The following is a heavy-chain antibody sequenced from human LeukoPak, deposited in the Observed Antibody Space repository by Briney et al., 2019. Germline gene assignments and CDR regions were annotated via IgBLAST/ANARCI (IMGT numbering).Heavy chain of an antibody. CDR2: IDSSASTI. V-gene: IGHV3-48*03. D-gene: IGHD1-26*01. J-gene: IGHJ3*02. CDR1: GFIFSSYE. CDR3: ARGRGGSGSYYSFDI. Sequence: GALRLSCVISGFIFSSYEMNRVRQAPGKGPEWVSYIDSSASTISYADSVKGRFTISRDNAKNSVYLQMNSLRAEDTAIYYCARGRGGSGSYYSFDIWGQGTKVTVSS.